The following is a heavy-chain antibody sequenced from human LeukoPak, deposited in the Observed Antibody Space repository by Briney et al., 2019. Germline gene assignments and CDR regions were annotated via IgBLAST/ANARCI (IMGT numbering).Heavy chain of an antibody. D-gene: IGHD3-16*02. CDR3: ARLHNYDYVWGSYRPNWFDP. CDR2: IYWNDDK. J-gene: IGHJ5*02. CDR1: GFSLSTSGVG. V-gene: IGHV2-5*01. Sequence: ESGPTLVKPTQTLTLTCTFSGFSLSTSGVGVGWIRQPPGKALEWLALIYWNDDKRYSPSLKSRLTITKDTSKNQVVLTMTNMDPVDIATYYCARLHNYDYVWGSYRPNWFDPWGQGTLVTVSS.